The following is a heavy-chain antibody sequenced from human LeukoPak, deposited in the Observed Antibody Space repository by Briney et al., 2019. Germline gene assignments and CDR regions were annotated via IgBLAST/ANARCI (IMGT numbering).Heavy chain of an antibody. CDR2: INHSGST. J-gene: IGHJ4*02. Sequence: SETLSLTCAVYGGSFSGYYWSWIRQPPGKGLEWIGEINHSGSTNYNPSLKGRVTISVDTSKNQFSLKLSSVTAADTAVYYCARPPRVGSGSRRYYVYWGQGTLVTVSS. CDR3: ARPPRVGSGSRRYYVY. D-gene: IGHD3-10*01. V-gene: IGHV4-34*01. CDR1: GGSFSGYY.